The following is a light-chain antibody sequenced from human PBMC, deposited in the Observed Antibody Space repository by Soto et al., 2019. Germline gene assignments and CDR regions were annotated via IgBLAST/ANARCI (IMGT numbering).Light chain of an antibody. CDR3: QQYAGSPPWT. J-gene: IGKJ1*01. CDR2: GAS. Sequence: EIVLTQSPGTLSLSPGERATLSCRASQSVRSSYLAWYQQKPGQAPRLLIYGASSRATGIPDRFSGSGSGTDFTLTISRLEPEDCAVYYCQQYAGSPPWTFGQGTKVEIK. CDR1: QSVRSSY. V-gene: IGKV3-20*01.